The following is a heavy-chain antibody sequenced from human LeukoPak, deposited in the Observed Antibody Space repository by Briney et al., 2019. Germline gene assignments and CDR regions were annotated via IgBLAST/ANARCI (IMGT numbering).Heavy chain of an antibody. CDR3: AREGVARTKHYDY. CDR1: GYTFTGYY. Sequence: ASVKVSCKASGYTFTGYYMHWVRQAPGQGLEWMGRINPNSGGTNYAQKFQGRVTMTRDTSISTAYMELSRLRSDDTAVYYCAREGVARTKHYDYWGQGTLVTVSS. J-gene: IGHJ4*02. D-gene: IGHD6-19*01. CDR2: INPNSGGT. V-gene: IGHV1-2*06.